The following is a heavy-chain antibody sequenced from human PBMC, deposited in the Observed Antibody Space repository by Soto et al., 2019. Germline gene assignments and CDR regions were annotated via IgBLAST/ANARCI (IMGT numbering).Heavy chain of an antibody. V-gene: IGHV3-53*01. Sequence: PGGSLRLSCAASGFTVSSNYMSWVRQAPGKGLEWVSVIYSGGSTYYADSVKGRFTISRDNSKDTLYLQMNSLRAEDTAVYYCARDRGYYGMDVWGQGTTVTVSS. J-gene: IGHJ6*02. CDR3: ARDRGYYGMDV. CDR2: IYSGGST. CDR1: GFTVSSNY.